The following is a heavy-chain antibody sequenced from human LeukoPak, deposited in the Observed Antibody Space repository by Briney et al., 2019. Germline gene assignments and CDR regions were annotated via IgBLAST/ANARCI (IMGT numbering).Heavy chain of an antibody. CDR2: ISGSGGST. D-gene: IGHD1-26*01. CDR3: APGIVGAGGY. J-gene: IGHJ4*02. Sequence: PGRSLRLSCAASGFTFSSYAMSWVRQAPGKGLEWVSGISGSGGSTYYADSVKGRFTISRDNSKNTLYLQMNSLRAEDTAVYYCAPGIVGAGGYWGQGTLVTVSS. CDR1: GFTFSSYA. V-gene: IGHV3-23*01.